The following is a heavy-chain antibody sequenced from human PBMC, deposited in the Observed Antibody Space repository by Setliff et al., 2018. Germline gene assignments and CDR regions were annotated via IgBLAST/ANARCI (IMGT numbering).Heavy chain of an antibody. CDR1: GFTFRSYA. J-gene: IGHJ4*02. CDR2: ISGSGGST. Sequence: PGGSLRLSCAASGFTFRSYAMNWIRQAPGKGLEWVSAISGSGGSTYYADSVKGRFTISRDNSKNTLYLQMNSLRAEDTAVYYCAKARNAGYAGGWYLNYWGQGTQVTVSS. D-gene: IGHD2-15*01. CDR3: AKARNAGYAGGWYLNY. V-gene: IGHV3-23*01.